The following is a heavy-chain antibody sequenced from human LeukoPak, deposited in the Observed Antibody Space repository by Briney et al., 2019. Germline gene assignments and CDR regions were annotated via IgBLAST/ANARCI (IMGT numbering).Heavy chain of an antibody. CDR1: GFNFSNYW. Sequence: GGSLRLSCAASGFNFSNYWMSWVRQAPGKGLEWVGNIKDDGREKVYGDSVRGRFTISRDNAKSSLYLQMNSLRAEDTAVYYCVRAEGATEPTFRFDYWGQGTLVTVSS. CDR2: IKDDGREK. V-gene: IGHV3-7*01. D-gene: IGHD1-26*01. J-gene: IGHJ4*02. CDR3: VRAEGATEPTFRFDY.